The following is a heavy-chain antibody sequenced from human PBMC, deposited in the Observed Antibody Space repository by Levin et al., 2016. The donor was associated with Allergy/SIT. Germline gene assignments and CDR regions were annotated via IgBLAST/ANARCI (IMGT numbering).Heavy chain of an antibody. Sequence: SETLSLTCTVSGGSISSYYWSWIRQPPGTGLELIGYIYYSGSATYNPSLKSRVTISVDTSKNQFSLKLSSVTAADTAVYYCARGPGYNYGLKYYFDYWGQGTLVTVSS. V-gene: IGHV4-59*01. J-gene: IGHJ4*02. CDR3: ARGPGYNYGLKYYFDY. D-gene: IGHD5-18*01. CDR2: IYYSGSA. CDR1: GGSISSYY.